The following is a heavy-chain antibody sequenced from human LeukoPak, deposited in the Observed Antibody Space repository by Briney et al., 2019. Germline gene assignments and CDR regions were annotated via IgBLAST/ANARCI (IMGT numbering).Heavy chain of an antibody. D-gene: IGHD6-6*01. CDR2: IYYSGST. V-gene: IGHV4-39*07. Sequence: SETLSLTCTVSGGSISSSSYYWGWTRQPPGKGLEWIGSIYYSGSTYYNPSLKSRVTISVDTSKNQFSLKLSSVTAADTAVYYCARARIAARLRPPCYFDYWGQGTLVTVSS. CDR3: ARARIAARLRPPCYFDY. J-gene: IGHJ4*02. CDR1: GGSISSSSYY.